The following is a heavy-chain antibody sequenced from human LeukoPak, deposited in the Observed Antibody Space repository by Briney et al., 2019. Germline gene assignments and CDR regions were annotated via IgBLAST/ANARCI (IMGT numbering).Heavy chain of an antibody. D-gene: IGHD3-22*01. CDR1: GFTFSSYS. J-gene: IGHJ4*02. CDR3: AKTYYYDSSGYYYAPTFDY. Sequence: GGSLRLSCAASGFTFSSYSMNWVRQAPGKGLEWVSAISGSGGSTYYADSVKGRFTISRDNSKNTLYLQMNSLRAEDTAVYYCAKTYYYDSSGYYYAPTFDYWGQGTLVTVSS. CDR2: ISGSGGST. V-gene: IGHV3-23*01.